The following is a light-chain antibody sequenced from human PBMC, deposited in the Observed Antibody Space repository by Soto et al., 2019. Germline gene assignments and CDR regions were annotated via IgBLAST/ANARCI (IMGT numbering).Light chain of an antibody. V-gene: IGKV1-39*01. CDR1: QTISSH. CDR2: AAS. CDR3: LQDYNYPWT. Sequence: DIQMTQSPSSLSASVGDRVIITCRASQTISSHLNWYQQKPGKAPNLLVYAASSLQSGVPSRFTGSGSGTDFTLTISSLQPEDFATYYCLQDYNYPWTFGQGTKVDIK. J-gene: IGKJ1*01.